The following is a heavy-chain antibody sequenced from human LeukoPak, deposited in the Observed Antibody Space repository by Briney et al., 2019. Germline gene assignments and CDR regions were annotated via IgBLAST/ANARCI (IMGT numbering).Heavy chain of an antibody. V-gene: IGHV4-61*02. Sequence: PSETLSLTCTVSGGSISSGSYYWSWIRQPAGKGLEWIGRIYTSGSTNYNPSLKSRVTISVDTSKNQFSLKLSSVTAADTAVYYCARELGAVSSWYFDLWGRGTLVTVSS. CDR1: GGSISSGSYY. CDR3: ARELGAVSSWYFDL. J-gene: IGHJ2*01. D-gene: IGHD1-26*01. CDR2: IYTSGST.